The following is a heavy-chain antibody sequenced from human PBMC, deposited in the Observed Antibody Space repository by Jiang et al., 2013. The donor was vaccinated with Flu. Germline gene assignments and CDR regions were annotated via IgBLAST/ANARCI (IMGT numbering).Heavy chain of an antibody. Sequence: GPGLVKPSETLSLTCTVSGGSISSSSYYWGWIRQPPGKGLEWIGSIYYSGSTYYNPSLKSRVTISVDTSKNQFSLKLSSVTAADTAVYYCASRGTQLSSPLMYWGQGTLVTVSS. V-gene: IGHV4-39*01. CDR3: ASRGTQLSSPLMY. J-gene: IGHJ4*02. D-gene: IGHD5-18*01. CDR2: IYYSGST. CDR1: GGSISSSSYY.